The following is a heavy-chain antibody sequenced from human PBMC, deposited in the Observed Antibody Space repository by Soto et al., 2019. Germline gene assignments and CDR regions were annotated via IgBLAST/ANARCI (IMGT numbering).Heavy chain of an antibody. V-gene: IGHV4-34*01. D-gene: IGHD3-10*01. CDR2: INHSGST. Sequence: SETLSLTCAVYGGSFSGYYWSWIRQPPGKGLEWIGEINHSGSTNYNPSLKSRVTISVDTSKNQFSLKLSSVTAADTAVYYCAREFVTMVRGVIIRYFDYWGQGTLVTVSS. CDR3: AREFVTMVRGVIIRYFDY. J-gene: IGHJ4*02. CDR1: GGSFSGYY.